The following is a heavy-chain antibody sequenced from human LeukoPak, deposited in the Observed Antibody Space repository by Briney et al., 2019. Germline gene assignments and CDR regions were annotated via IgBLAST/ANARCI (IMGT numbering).Heavy chain of an antibody. CDR3: ARQADSSSWSSHGYYFDY. CDR1: GYSFTSYW. D-gene: IGHD6-13*01. V-gene: IGHV5-51*01. J-gene: IGHJ4*02. CDR2: IYPGDSDT. Sequence: GESLKISCKGSGYSFTSYWIGWVRQMPGKSLEWMGIIYPGDSDTRFSPSFLGQVTISADKSISTAYLQWSSLKASDTAIYYCARQADSSSWSSHGYYFDYWGQGTLVTVSS.